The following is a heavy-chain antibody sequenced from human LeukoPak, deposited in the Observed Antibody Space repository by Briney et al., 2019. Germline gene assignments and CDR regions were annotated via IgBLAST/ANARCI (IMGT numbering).Heavy chain of an antibody. D-gene: IGHD3-3*01. J-gene: IGHJ4*02. CDR3: ARPYDF. CDR2: NYYSGST. CDR1: GGSISSSSYY. Sequence: PSETLSLTCTVSGGSISSSSYYWGWIRQPPGKVLEWIGSNYYSGSTYYNPSLKSRVTISVDTSKNQVSLKLSSVTAADTDVYYCARPYDFWGQGTLVTVSS. V-gene: IGHV4-39*01.